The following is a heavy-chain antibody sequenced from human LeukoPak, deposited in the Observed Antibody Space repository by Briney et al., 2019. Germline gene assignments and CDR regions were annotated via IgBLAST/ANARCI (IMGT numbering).Heavy chain of an antibody. CDR3: ARDRRDGYNVLGY. J-gene: IGHJ4*02. D-gene: IGHD5-24*01. CDR1: GFSFSTYW. Sequence: GGSLRLSCAASGFSFSTYWMTWVRQAPGKGLEWVANKKQDGSEKYYVDSVKGRFTISRDNAKNSLYLEMNSLRAEDTAMFYCARDRRDGYNVLGYWGQGTLVTVSS. V-gene: IGHV3-7*01. CDR2: KKQDGSEK.